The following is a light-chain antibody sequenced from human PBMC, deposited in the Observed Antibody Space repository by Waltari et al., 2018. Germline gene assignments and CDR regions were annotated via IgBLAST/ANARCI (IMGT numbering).Light chain of an antibody. CDR3: QHYLRLPVT. CDR1: QSVTRA. CDR2: GAS. V-gene: IGKV3-20*01. Sequence: EIVLTQSPGTLSLSPGESATLSCRTSQSVTRALAWYQQKPGQDPRLLIYGASNRATGIPDRFSGSRSATDFSLTISSLEPEEFAVYYCQHYLRLPVTFGQGTKVEVK. J-gene: IGKJ1*01.